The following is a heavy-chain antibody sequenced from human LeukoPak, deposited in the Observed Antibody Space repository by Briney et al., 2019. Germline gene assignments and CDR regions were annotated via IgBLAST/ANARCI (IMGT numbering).Heavy chain of an antibody. J-gene: IGHJ6*02. CDR2: ISSSGSTI. D-gene: IGHD2-8*01. Sequence: GSLRLSCAASGFPFSDYYMSWIRPAPGKGLEWVSYISSSGSTIYYADSVKGRFTISRDNAKNSLYLQMNSLRAEDTAVYYCARGKGNGGHGKIYYYGMDVWGQGTTVTVSS. CDR1: GFPFSDYY. V-gene: IGHV3-11*01. CDR3: ARGKGNGGHGKIYYYGMDV.